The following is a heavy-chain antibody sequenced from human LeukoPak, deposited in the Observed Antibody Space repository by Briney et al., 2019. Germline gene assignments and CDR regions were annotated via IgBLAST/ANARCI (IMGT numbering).Heavy chain of an antibody. CDR1: GGSFSGYY. Sequence: SETLSLTCAVYGGSFSGYYWSWIRQPPGKGLEWIGEINHSGSTNYNPSLKSRVTISVDTSKNQFSLKLSSVTAADTAVYYCARLYGGNFYYYYYYYMDVWGKGTTVTVSS. CDR2: INHSGST. V-gene: IGHV4-34*01. J-gene: IGHJ6*03. D-gene: IGHD4-23*01. CDR3: ARLYGGNFYYYYYYYMDV.